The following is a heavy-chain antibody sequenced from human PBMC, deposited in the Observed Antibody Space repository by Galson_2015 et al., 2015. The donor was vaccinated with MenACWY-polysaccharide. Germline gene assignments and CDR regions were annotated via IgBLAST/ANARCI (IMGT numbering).Heavy chain of an antibody. V-gene: IGHV3-74*01. CDR3: ARDVNWNYGDY. J-gene: IGHJ4*02. CDR2: ISHDGSIT. CDR1: GFTLSSYV. D-gene: IGHD1-7*01. Sequence: SLRLSCAASGFTLSSYVMHWARQAPGKGLVWVSRISHDGSITSYADSVKGRFTISRDNAKNTLYLQMNSLRDEDTAVYYCARDVNWNYGDYWGQGTLVTVSS.